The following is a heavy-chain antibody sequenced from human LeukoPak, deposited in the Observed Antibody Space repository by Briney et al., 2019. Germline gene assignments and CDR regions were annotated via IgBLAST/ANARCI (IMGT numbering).Heavy chain of an antibody. CDR1: GGTFSSYA. J-gene: IGHJ4*02. CDR3: AQDWVAARRPHDS. D-gene: IGHD6-6*01. CDR2: ISGSGGST. Sequence: GASLRLSCAASGGTFSSYAMTWGRQALGRGLEGWSGISGSGGSTYYADSVKGRFTISTDNSKSTLYLQMNCLRAADTAVYYCAQDWVAARRPHDSWGPGTLVTVSS. V-gene: IGHV3-23*01.